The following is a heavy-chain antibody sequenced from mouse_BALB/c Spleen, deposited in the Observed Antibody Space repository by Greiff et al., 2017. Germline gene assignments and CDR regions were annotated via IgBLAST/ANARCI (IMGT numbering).Heavy chain of an antibody. CDR3: TRLGYYSSFDY. CDR1: GYTFTSYY. D-gene: IGHD2-1*01. V-gene: IGHV1S81*02. J-gene: IGHJ2*01. Sequence: VQLQESGAELVKPGASVKLSCKASGYTFTSYYMYWVKQRPGQGLEWIGEINPSNGGTNFNEKFKSKATLTVDKSSSTAYMQLSSLTSEDSAVYYCTRLGYYSSFDYWGQGTTLTVSS. CDR2: INPSNGGT.